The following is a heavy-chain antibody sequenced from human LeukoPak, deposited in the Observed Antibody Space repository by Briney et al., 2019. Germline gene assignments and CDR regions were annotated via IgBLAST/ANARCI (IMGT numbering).Heavy chain of an antibody. J-gene: IGHJ4*02. D-gene: IGHD6-19*01. CDR3: ASVLRTAVAGGGGYFDY. CDR2: INHSGST. Sequence: SETLSLTCAVYGGSFSGYYWSWIRQPPGKGLEWSGEINHSGSTNYNPSLKSRVTISVDTSKNQFSLKLSSVTAADTAVYNCASVLRTAVAGGGGYFDYSGQGTLVTVSS. CDR1: GGSFSGYY. V-gene: IGHV4-34*01.